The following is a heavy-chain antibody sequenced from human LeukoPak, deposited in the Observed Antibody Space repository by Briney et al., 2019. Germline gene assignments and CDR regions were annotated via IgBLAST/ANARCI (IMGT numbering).Heavy chain of an antibody. V-gene: IGHV4-4*07. CDR3: ARDHCSGGSCYFPLDY. CDR1: GGSISSYY. J-gene: IGHJ4*02. D-gene: IGHD2-15*01. Sequence: PSETLSLTCTVPGGSISSYYWSWIRQPAGKGLEWIGRIYTSGSTNYNPSLKSRVTMSVDTSKNQFSLKLSSVTAADTAVYYCARDHCSGGSCYFPLDYWGQGTLVTVSS. CDR2: IYTSGST.